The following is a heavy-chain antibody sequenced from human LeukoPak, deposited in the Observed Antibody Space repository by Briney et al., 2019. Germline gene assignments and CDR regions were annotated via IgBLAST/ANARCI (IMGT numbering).Heavy chain of an antibody. CDR2: ISGSGDSI. CDR1: GFTFSSYE. Sequence: PGGSLRLSCAASGFTFSSYEMKWVRQVPGKGREGVSYISGSGDSIFYADSVRGRFTISRDNAQNSLSLQMNSLRAEDTAVYYCARDGTRGWELDYWGQGALVTVSS. CDR3: ARDGTRGWELDY. V-gene: IGHV3-48*03. D-gene: IGHD1-26*01. J-gene: IGHJ4*02.